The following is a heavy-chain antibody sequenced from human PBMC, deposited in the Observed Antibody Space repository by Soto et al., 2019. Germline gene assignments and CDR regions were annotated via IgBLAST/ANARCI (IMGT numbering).Heavy chain of an antibody. CDR3: ARDRDGYNYWYFDL. CDR1: GGTFSKYS. J-gene: IGHJ2*01. D-gene: IGHD5-12*01. V-gene: IGHV1-69*01. Sequence: QVQLVQSGAEVKKPGSSVKVSCKVSGGTFSKYSINWVRQAPGRGLEWMAGIIPIYGTANYAQKFQGRISVTMDESTTTAYMELRGLRSDDTAIYYCARDRDGYNYWYFDLWGRGSLITVPS. CDR2: IIPIYGTA.